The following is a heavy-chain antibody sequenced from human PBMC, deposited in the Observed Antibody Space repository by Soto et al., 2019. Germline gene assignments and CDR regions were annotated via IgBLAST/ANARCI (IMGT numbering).Heavy chain of an antibody. Sequence: EVQLLESGGGLSPGGSLRLSCAASGFTFSSYAMSWVRPAPGKGLEWVSAISGNGGGTYYADSVKGRFTITRDNAKNMLFLQMNSLRAEDTAVYYCAKDLRAVSTVTRADSWGLGTLVTVSS. J-gene: IGHJ4*02. V-gene: IGHV3-23*01. CDR3: AKDLRAVSTVTRADS. D-gene: IGHD4-17*01. CDR2: ISGNGGGT. CDR1: GFTFSSYA.